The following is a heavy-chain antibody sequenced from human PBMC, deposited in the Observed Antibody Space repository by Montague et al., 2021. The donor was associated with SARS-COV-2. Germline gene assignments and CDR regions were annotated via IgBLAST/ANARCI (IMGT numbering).Heavy chain of an antibody. CDR2: RYQNGAT. J-gene: IGHJ4*02. Sequence: SETLSLTCSVSGFSISSGYYWGWIRKTPGKGLEWIGSRYQNGATXYSPSLKRPVAILLDTSKNQFSLSLTSVTAADTAVYYCARSGVGIFDFSYFDSWGQGSLVIVSS. CDR3: ARSGVGIFDFSYFDS. V-gene: IGHV4-38-2*02. CDR1: GFSISSGYY. D-gene: IGHD3-3*01.